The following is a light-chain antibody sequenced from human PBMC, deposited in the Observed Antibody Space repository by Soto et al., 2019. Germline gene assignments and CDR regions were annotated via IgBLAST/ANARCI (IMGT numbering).Light chain of an antibody. Sequence: QSVLTQPPSASWSPGQSVTISCPGTSSDVGGYNYVSWYQQHPDKAPKLMIYEVSKRHSVVPARLSGSRSGTTPSVTVSELQADDEADYYCSSHSGSTTCDVGTGTKVTVL. CDR2: EVS. CDR3: SSHSGSTTCD. J-gene: IGLJ1*01. V-gene: IGLV2-8*01. CDR1: SSDVGGYNY.